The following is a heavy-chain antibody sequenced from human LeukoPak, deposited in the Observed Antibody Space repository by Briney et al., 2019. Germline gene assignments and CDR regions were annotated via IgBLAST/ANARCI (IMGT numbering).Heavy chain of an antibody. Sequence: SETLSLTCAVYGGSFSGYYWSWIRQPPGKGLEWIGEINHSGSTNYNPSLKSRVTISVDTSKNQFSLKLSSVTAADTAVYYCARDHSGRCRDAEYFQHWGQGTLVTVSS. J-gene: IGHJ1*01. CDR3: ARDHSGRCRDAEYFQH. V-gene: IGHV4-34*01. D-gene: IGHD6-19*01. CDR2: INHSGST. CDR1: GGSFSGYY.